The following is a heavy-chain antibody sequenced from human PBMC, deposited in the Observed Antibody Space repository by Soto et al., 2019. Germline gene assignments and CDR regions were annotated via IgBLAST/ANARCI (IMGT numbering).Heavy chain of an antibody. CDR2: ISSDGSST. CDR3: ARGNYYGMDV. Sequence: GGSLRLSCVASGFTFSSYFIHWVRQAPGKGLVWVSRISSDGSSTSYADSVKGRFTISRDNAKNTLYLQMNSLRAEDTAVYYCARGNYYGMDVWGQGATVTVSS. CDR1: GFTFSSYF. V-gene: IGHV3-74*01. J-gene: IGHJ6*02.